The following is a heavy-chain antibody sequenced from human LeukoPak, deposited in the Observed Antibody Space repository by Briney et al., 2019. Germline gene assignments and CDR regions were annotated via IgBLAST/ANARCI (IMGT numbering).Heavy chain of an antibody. CDR1: DEVITSNNW. V-gene: IGHV4-4*02. D-gene: IGHD2-2*02. CDR3: ARGGPYCSSTSCYTY. J-gene: IGHJ4*02. CDR2: IFHSGTT. Sequence: PSETLSLTCTVSDEVITSNNWWSWVRQSPGKGLEWIGEIFHSGTTRYKASLESRVTMLLDKSKNQFSLRLNSVTAADTAVYFCARGGPYCSSTSCYTYWGQGTLVTVSS.